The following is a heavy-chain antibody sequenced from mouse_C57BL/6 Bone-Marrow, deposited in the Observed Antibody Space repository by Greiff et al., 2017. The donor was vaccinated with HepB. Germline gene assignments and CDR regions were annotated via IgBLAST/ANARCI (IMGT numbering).Heavy chain of an antibody. CDR2: IFPGSGST. V-gene: IGHV1-75*01. CDR1: GYTFTDYY. CDR3: AREGQLRLLYYYAMDY. Sequence: QVQLQQSGPELVKPGASVKISCKASGYTFTDYYINWVKQRPGQGLEWIGWIFPGSGSTYYNEKFKGKATLTVDKSSSTAYMLLSSLTSEDSAFYFCAREGQLRLLYYYAMDYWGQGTSVTVSS. D-gene: IGHD3-2*02. J-gene: IGHJ4*01.